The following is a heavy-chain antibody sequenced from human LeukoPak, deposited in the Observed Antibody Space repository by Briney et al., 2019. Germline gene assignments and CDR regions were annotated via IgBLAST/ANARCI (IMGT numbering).Heavy chain of an antibody. CDR3: AKQTGSGLFILP. J-gene: IGHJ4*02. CDR1: GVSISSSNSY. CDR2: IYYTGNT. Sequence: SETLSLTCTVSGVSISSSNSYWGWIRQPPGKGLEWIGSIYYTGNTYYNASLKSRVTISIDTSKNQFSLKLTSVTAADTAVYYCAKQTGSGLFILPGGQGTLVTVSS. D-gene: IGHD3/OR15-3a*01. V-gene: IGHV4-39*01.